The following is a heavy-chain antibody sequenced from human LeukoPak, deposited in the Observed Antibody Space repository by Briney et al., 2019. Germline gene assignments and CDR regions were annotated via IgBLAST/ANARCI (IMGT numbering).Heavy chain of an antibody. J-gene: IGHJ5*02. V-gene: IGHV4-34*01. CDR1: GGSFSGYY. CDR2: INHSGST. D-gene: IGHD6-13*01. CDR3: ATGIAAAGTGWFDP. Sequence: SETLSLTCAVYGGSFSGYYWSWIRQPPGKGLEWIGGINHSGSTNYNPSLKSRVTISVDTSKNQFSLKLSSVTAADTAVYYCATGIAAAGTGWFDPWGQGTLVTVSS.